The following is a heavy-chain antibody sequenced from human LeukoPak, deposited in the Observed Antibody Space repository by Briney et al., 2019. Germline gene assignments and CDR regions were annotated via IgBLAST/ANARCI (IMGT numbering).Heavy chain of an antibody. CDR3: ATGRVEMATIFHVGQFDY. Sequence: ASVKVSCKVSGYALTDLPMHWVRQTPEKGLEWMGGIDPEDGEITYAQKFQGRVTMTEDTSTDTAYMELSSLRSEDTAVYYCATGRVEMATIFHVGQFDYWGQGTLVTVSS. J-gene: IGHJ4*02. CDR1: GYALTDLP. D-gene: IGHD5-24*01. V-gene: IGHV1-24*01. CDR2: IDPEDGEI.